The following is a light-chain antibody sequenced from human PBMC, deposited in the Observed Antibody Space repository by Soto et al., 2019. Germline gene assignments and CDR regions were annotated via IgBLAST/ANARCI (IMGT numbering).Light chain of an antibody. CDR2: EVS. CDR1: SSDVGGYNY. J-gene: IGLJ1*01. V-gene: IGLV2-14*01. CDR3: SSYTSSSTLDV. Sequence: QSVLTQPASVSGSPGQSITISCTGTSSDVGGYNYVSWYQQHPGKAPKLMIYEVSNRPSGVSNRFSGSKSGNTASLTISGFQAEDEADYYCSSYTSSSTLDVFGTGTKVTV.